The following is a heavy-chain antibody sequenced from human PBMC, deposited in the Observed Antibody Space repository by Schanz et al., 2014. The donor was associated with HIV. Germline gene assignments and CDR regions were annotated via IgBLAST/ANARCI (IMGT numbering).Heavy chain of an antibody. J-gene: IGHJ4*02. CDR3: ARWRSGAPSN. V-gene: IGHV3-33*01. Sequence: QVHLVESGGGVVQPGRSLRLSCAASGFSFNSYGMQWVRQAPGKGLEWLAAIWYDGSNKFYADSLRGRFTISRDNSKNTLYLQMNSLKTEDTAVYFCARWRSGAPSNWGQGTLVTVSS. CDR2: IWYDGSNK. D-gene: IGHD3-10*01. CDR1: GFSFNSYG.